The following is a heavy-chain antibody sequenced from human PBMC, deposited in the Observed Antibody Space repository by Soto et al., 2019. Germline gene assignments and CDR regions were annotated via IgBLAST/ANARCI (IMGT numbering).Heavy chain of an antibody. J-gene: IGHJ4*02. Sequence: GGSLRLSCAASGFTFSNAWMSWVRQASGKGLEWVGRIKSKTDGETTDYAAPVKGRFTISRDDSKNTLYLHMSSLQTEDTALYYCTTDFKGDTAVDYWGQGTLVTVSS. CDR3: TTDFKGDTAVDY. V-gene: IGHV3-15*01. CDR2: IKSKTDGETT. D-gene: IGHD5-18*01. CDR1: GFTFSNAW.